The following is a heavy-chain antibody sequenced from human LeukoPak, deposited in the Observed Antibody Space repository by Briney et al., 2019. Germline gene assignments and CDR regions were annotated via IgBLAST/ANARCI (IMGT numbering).Heavy chain of an antibody. V-gene: IGHV5-51*01. CDR2: IYPGDSDT. Sequence: GESLKSSCKGSGYSFTSYWIGWVRQIPGKVLDWMGIIYPGDSDTRYSPSFQGQVTISADTSISTAYLQWSSLKASDTAMYYCARRYYDFWSGYYAFDYWGQGTLVTVSS. CDR1: GYSFTSYW. CDR3: ARRYYDFWSGYYAFDY. J-gene: IGHJ4*01. D-gene: IGHD3-3*01.